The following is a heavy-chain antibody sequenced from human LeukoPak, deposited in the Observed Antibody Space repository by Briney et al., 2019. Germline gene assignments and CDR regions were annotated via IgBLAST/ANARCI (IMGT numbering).Heavy chain of an antibody. CDR1: GFTFSSYE. J-gene: IGHJ4*02. Sequence: GGSLRLSCAASGFTFSSYEMNWVRQAPGKGLEWVSYISSSGSTIYYADSVKGRFTISRDNSKNTLYLQMNSLRAEDTAVYYCARASSGYSYGHYFDYWGQGTLVTVSS. D-gene: IGHD5-18*01. CDR3: ARASSGYSYGHYFDY. CDR2: ISSSGSTI. V-gene: IGHV3-48*03.